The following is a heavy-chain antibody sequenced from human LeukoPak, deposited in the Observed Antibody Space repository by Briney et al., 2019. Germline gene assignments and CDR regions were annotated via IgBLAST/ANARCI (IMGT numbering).Heavy chain of an antibody. V-gene: IGHV4-59*01. CDR1: DGAITGYY. D-gene: IGHD6-13*01. Sequence: SETLSLTCTVSDGAITGYYWGWIRQPPGQGLDWVGHTHYGGTTNYNPSLKSRVTISVDTSNNQLSLKLTSVTAADTAVYYCARGYSTSWTYYFDYWGQGALVTVSS. CDR2: THYGGTT. J-gene: IGHJ4*02. CDR3: ARGYSTSWTYYFDY.